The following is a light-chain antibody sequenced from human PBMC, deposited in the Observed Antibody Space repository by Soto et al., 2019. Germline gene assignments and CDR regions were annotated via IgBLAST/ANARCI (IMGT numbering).Light chain of an antibody. Sequence: EIVLTQSPGTLSMSPGERATLSCRAIQSLSSSSLAWYQQKPGQAPRLLISGASSRAADIPDRFSGSGSGTDFTLTINRLEPEDFAMYYCHQYGISPPVTFGQGTRLEIK. CDR2: GAS. CDR3: HQYGISPPVT. J-gene: IGKJ5*01. V-gene: IGKV3-20*01. CDR1: QSLSSSS.